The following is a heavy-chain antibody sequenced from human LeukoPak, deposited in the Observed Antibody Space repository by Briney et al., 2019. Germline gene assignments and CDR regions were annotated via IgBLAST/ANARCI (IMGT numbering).Heavy chain of an antibody. CDR3: AKDQDPHSYGSGSYAPFDY. V-gene: IGHV3-23*01. J-gene: IGHJ4*02. D-gene: IGHD3-10*01. CDR2: ISGSGGST. Sequence: GGSLRLSCAASGFTFSSYSMNWVRQAPGKGLEWVSHISGSGGSTKYSGSVKGRFTISRDNSKNTLYLQINSLRADDTAVYYCAKDQDPHSYGSGSYAPFDYWGQGTLVTVSS. CDR1: GFTFSSYS.